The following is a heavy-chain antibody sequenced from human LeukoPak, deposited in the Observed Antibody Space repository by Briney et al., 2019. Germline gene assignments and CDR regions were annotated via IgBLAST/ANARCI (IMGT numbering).Heavy chain of an antibody. CDR3: ARLRYFDWLLGY. Sequence: PSETLSLTCTVSGGSISSSTYYWGWIRQPPGKGLEWIGHIYYSGSTYYNPSLKSRVTISVDTSKNQFSLKLSSVTAADTAVYYCARLRYFDWLLGYWGQGTLVTVSS. J-gene: IGHJ4*02. CDR2: IYYSGST. V-gene: IGHV4-39*01. CDR1: GGSISSSTYY. D-gene: IGHD3-9*01.